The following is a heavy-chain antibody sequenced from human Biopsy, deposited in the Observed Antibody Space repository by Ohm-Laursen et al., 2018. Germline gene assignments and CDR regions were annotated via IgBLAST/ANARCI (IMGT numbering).Heavy chain of an antibody. D-gene: IGHD3-22*01. V-gene: IGHV1-18*01. CDR3: ARDFFDSSGYFYYYNGVDL. CDR2: ISSSNDNT. Sequence: SVKASCKASGFIFTSYGLSWVRQAPGQGLEWMGWISSSNDNTNYAQKFQGRVTMTADTSTSTAYMELRSLRSDDTAVYYCARDFFDSSGYFYYYNGVDLWGQGTTVTVSS. J-gene: IGHJ6*02. CDR1: GFIFTSYG.